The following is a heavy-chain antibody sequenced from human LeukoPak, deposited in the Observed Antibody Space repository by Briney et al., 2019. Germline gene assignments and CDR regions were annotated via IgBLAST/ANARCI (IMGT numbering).Heavy chain of an antibody. CDR2: ISGSGGGT. D-gene: IGHD3-3*01. CDR3: ARAAMDFWSGSYFDY. Sequence: GGSLRLSCAASGFTFSSYAMAWVRQAPGKGLAWVSTISGSGGGTYYADSVKGRFTISRDNAKNSLYLQMNSLRAEDTAVYYCARAAMDFWSGSYFDYWGQGTLVTVSS. CDR1: GFTFSSYA. V-gene: IGHV3-23*01. J-gene: IGHJ4*02.